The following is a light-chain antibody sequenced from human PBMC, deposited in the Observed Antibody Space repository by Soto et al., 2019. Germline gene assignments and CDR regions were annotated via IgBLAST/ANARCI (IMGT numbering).Light chain of an antibody. V-gene: IGKV3-15*01. CDR3: QQYNIWPLWT. CDR2: AAS. Sequence: EIVLTQSPGTLSLSPGERATLSCRASQSVGRRYLAWYQQKPGQPPRLLIYAASTRATDVPARFSGGGSETEFTLTISSLQSEDFAVYFCQQYNIWPLWTFGQGTKVDIK. CDR1: QSVGRRY. J-gene: IGKJ1*01.